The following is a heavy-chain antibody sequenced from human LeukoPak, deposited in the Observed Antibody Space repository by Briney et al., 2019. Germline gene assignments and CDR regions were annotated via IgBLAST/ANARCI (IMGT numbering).Heavy chain of an antibody. CDR1: GGTFSSYA. D-gene: IGHD6-6*01. J-gene: IGHJ6*03. Sequence: GASVKVSCKASGGTFSSYAISWVRQAPGHGLEWMGGIIPIFGTANYAQKFQGRVTITTDESTSTAYMELSSLRSEDTAVYYCARGGAARRHYYYYMDVWGKGTTVTVSS. CDR3: ARGGAARRHYYYYMDV. CDR2: IIPIFGTA. V-gene: IGHV1-69*05.